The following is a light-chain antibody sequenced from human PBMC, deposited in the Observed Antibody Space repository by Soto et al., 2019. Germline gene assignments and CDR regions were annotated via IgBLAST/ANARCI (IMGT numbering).Light chain of an antibody. CDR2: RGS. CDR3: GSYSPSATVV. V-gene: IGLV2-23*01. Sequence: QSALTQPASVSGSPGQSITISCTGTTSDVGSYDLVSWYQQHPGEAPKLMIYRGSKRPSGVSNRFSGSKSGNTASLTVSDLQAEDEADYYCGSYSPSATVVFGGGTQLTVL. J-gene: IGLJ2*01. CDR1: TSDVGSYDL.